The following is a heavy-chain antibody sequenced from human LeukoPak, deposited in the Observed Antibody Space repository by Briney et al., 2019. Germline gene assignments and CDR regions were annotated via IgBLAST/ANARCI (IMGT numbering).Heavy chain of an antibody. Sequence: GGSLRLSCAASGFTFSSYWMSWVRQAPGKGLEWVANIKQDGSEKYYVDSVKGRFTISRDNAKNSLYLQMNSLRAEDTAVYYCARTGYCSSTSCDTSYYFDYWSQGTLVTVSS. CDR3: ARTGYCSSTSCDTSYYFDY. V-gene: IGHV3-7*01. CDR1: GFTFSSYW. CDR2: IKQDGSEK. D-gene: IGHD2-2*01. J-gene: IGHJ4*02.